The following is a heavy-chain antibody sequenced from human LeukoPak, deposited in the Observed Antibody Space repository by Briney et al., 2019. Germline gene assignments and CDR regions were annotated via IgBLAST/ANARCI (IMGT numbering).Heavy chain of an antibody. V-gene: IGHV4-59*01. J-gene: IGHJ4*02. Sequence: SETLSLTCTVSGGSISSYYWSWIRQPPGKGLEWIGYIYYSGSTNYNPSLKSRVTISVDTSKNQFSLKLSSVTAADTAVYYCAREESSSARFDYWGQGTLVTVSS. CDR3: AREESSSARFDY. CDR2: IYYSGST. D-gene: IGHD6-25*01. CDR1: GGSISSYY.